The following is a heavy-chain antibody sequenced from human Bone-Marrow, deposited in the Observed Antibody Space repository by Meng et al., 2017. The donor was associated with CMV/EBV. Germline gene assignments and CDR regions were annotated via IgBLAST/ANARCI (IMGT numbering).Heavy chain of an antibody. D-gene: IGHD2-2*01. CDR2: IYYSGST. CDR1: GGSIRSGDYY. V-gene: IGHV4-30-4*08. Sequence: VSGGSIRSGDYYWSWIRQPPGKGLEWIGYIYYSGSTYYNPSLKSRVTISVDTSKNQFSLKLSSVTAADTAVYYCARTREYQLVYFDYWGQGTLVTVSS. CDR3: ARTREYQLVYFDY. J-gene: IGHJ4*02.